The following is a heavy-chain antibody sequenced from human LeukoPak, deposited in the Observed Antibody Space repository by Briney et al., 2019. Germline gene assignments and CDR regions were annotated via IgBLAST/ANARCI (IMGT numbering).Heavy chain of an antibody. V-gene: IGHV3-11*01. Sequence: GGSLRLACAASGFTFSDYYMSWIRQAPGKGLEWVSYISSSGSTIYYADSVKGRVTISRDNAKNSLYLQMNSLRAEDTAVYYCARQAGSRDGYSLGDYWGQGTLVTVSS. J-gene: IGHJ4*02. D-gene: IGHD5-24*01. CDR2: ISSSGSTI. CDR1: GFTFSDYY. CDR3: ARQAGSRDGYSLGDY.